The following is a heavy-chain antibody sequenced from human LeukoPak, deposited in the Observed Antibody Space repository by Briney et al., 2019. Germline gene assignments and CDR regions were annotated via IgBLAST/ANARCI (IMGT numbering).Heavy chain of an antibody. CDR3: ARAAAYSSSWYWFDP. Sequence: SETLSLTCTVSGGSISSYYWSWIRQPPGKGLEWIGYIYYSGSTNYNPSLKSRVSISVDTSKNQFSLKLSSVTAADTAVYYCARAAAYSSSWYWFDPWGQGTLVTLSS. CDR2: IYYSGST. CDR1: GGSISSYY. V-gene: IGHV4-59*01. D-gene: IGHD6-13*01. J-gene: IGHJ5*02.